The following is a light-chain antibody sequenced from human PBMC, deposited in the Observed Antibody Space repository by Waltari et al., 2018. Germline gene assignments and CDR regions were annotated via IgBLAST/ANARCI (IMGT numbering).Light chain of an antibody. CDR1: SSDVGGYNY. V-gene: IGLV2-11*01. Sequence: QSALTQPRSVSGSPGQSVTISCTGTSSDVGGYNYVSWYQQRPGKAPTLIIYDVDKRPSGVPGRFSGSKSDNTASLTISVLQTEDEADYYCSSYAKTLIVVFGGGTKLTVL. CDR2: DVD. J-gene: IGLJ2*01. CDR3: SSYAKTLIVV.